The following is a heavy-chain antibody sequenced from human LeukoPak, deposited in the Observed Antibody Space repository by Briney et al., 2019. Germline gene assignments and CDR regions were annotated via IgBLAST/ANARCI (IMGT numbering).Heavy chain of an antibody. Sequence: ASVKVSCKASGYTFTSYAMHWARQAPGQRLEWMGWINAGNGNTKYSQKFQGRVTITRDTSASTAYMELSSLRSEDTAVYYCARREWLVRRLEYWGQGTLVTVSS. CDR2: INAGNGNT. CDR1: GYTFTSYA. J-gene: IGHJ4*02. D-gene: IGHD6-19*01. CDR3: ARREWLVRRLEY. V-gene: IGHV1-3*01.